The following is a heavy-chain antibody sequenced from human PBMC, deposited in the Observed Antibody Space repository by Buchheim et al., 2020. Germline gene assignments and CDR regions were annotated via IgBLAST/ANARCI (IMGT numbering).Heavy chain of an antibody. V-gene: IGHV3-73*02. CDR3: TRTFSGTFDY. J-gene: IGHJ4*02. D-gene: IGHD3-10*01. CDR1: GFTFSGSA. Sequence: EVQLVESGGGLVQPGGSLKLSCAASGFTFSGSAIHWVRQASGKGLEWVARIRSRTTNYATAYAASVKGRFAISRDDSENTAYLQMNSLKTEDTAVYYCTRTFSGTFDYWGQGAL. CDR2: IRSRTTNYAT.